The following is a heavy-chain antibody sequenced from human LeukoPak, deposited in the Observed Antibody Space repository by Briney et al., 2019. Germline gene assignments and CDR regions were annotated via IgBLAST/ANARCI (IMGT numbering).Heavy chain of an antibody. CDR2: IYSSGST. V-gene: IGHV4-4*07. J-gene: IGHJ4*02. CDR3: ARLIAVKDY. D-gene: IGHD6-19*01. CDR1: GGSLSSYY. Sequence: SETLSLTCIVSGGSLSSYYWSWIRQPAGKGLEWIGRIYSSGSTNYNSSLKSRVTMSVDTSKNHFFLKLSSVTAADTAVYYCARLIAVKDYWGQGTLVTVSS.